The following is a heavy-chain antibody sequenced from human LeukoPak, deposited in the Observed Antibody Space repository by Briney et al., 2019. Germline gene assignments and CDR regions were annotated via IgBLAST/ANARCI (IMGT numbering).Heavy chain of an antibody. D-gene: IGHD6-6*01. V-gene: IGHV1-69*02. CDR3: ARCSSSEDWFDP. J-gene: IGHJ5*02. Sequence: ASVKVSCKASGYTFTYRYLHWVRQAPGQALEWMGRIIPILGIANYAQKFQGRVTITADKSTSTAYMELSSLRSEDTAVYYCARCSSSEDWFDPWGQGTLVTVSS. CDR1: GYTFTYRY. CDR2: IIPILGIA.